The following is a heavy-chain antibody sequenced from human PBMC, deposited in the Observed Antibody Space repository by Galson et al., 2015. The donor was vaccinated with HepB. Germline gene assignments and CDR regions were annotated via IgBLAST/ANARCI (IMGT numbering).Heavy chain of an antibody. J-gene: IGHJ6*03. Sequence: SVKVSCKVSGGTFNSYAISWVRLAPGQRLEWMGGVIPIFGATDYAQKFQGRVTITADESTGTVYMQLSSLRSEDKALYYCATDPGRRYYYYNMDVWGKGTTVTVSS. CDR3: ATDPGRRYYYYNMDV. CDR2: VIPIFGAT. CDR1: GGTFNSYA. V-gene: IGHV1-69*13.